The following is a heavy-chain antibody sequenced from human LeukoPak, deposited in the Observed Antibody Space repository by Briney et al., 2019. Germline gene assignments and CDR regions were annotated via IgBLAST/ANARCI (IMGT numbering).Heavy chain of an antibody. CDR3: ARATGSYYSLGY. CDR1: GFTFSSYW. J-gene: IGHJ4*02. V-gene: IGHV3-74*01. CDR2: INSDGSST. Sequence: GGSLRLSCAASGFTFSSYWVHWVRQAPGKGLVWVSRINSDGSSTSYADSVKGRFTVSRDNAKSTLYLQMNSLRAEDTAVYYCARATGSYYSLGYWGQGTLVTVSS. D-gene: IGHD1-26*01.